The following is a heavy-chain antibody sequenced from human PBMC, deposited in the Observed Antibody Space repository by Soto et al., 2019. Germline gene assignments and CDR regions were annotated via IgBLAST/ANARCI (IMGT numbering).Heavy chain of an antibody. V-gene: IGHV1-2*04. CDR1: GYTFTGYY. J-gene: IGHJ4*02. CDR2: INPNSGGT. D-gene: IGHD6-13*01. Sequence: QVQLVQSGAEVKKPGASVKVSCKASGYTFTGYYMHWVRQAPGQGLEWMGWINPNSGGTNYAQKFQGWVPMTRDTSISTAYMELSRLRSDDTAVYYCARSLTWYSSSCFDYWGQGTLVTVSS. CDR3: ARSLTWYSSSCFDY.